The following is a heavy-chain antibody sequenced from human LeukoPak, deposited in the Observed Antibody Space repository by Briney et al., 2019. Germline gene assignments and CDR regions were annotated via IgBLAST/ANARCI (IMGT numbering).Heavy chain of an antibody. CDR1: GYTFTGYY. D-gene: IGHD6-19*01. V-gene: IGHV1-2*02. J-gene: IGHJ3*02. CDR2: INPNSGGT. CDR3: ARMLKLRLGSGWGSDVFDI. Sequence: ASVKVSCKASGYTFTGYYMHWVRQAPGHGLEWMGWINPNSGGTNYAQKFQGSVTMTRDTSISTAYMELSRLRSDDTAVDYCARMLKLRLGSGWGSDVFDIWGQGTMVIVSS.